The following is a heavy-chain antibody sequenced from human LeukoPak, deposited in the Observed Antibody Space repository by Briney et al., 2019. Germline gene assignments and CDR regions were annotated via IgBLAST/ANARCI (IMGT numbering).Heavy chain of an antibody. D-gene: IGHD2-2*01. CDR2: VGSSSTSI. J-gene: IGHJ3*01. CDR1: GFSFSIYS. CDR3: ARGPPCSSTSCYVTGAFDF. V-gene: IGHV3-21*01. Sequence: PGGSLRLSCAASGFSFSIYSMNWVRQAPGKGLEWVSSVGSSSTSIYYADSLKGRFTISRDNAKNSLFLQVNSLRDEDTAVYYCARGPPCSSTSCYVTGAFDFWGQGTIVTVCS.